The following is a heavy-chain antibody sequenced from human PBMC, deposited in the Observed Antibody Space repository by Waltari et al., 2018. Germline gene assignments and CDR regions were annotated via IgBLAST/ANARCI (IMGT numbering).Heavy chain of an antibody. CDR1: GFTFSSYE. Sequence: EGQLVESGGGLVQPGGYLRLYCAASGFTFSSYEKNWVPQAPGKGLEWVSYISSSGSTVHSAASVKGRFTISRDNAKNSLYLQMNSLRAAATAVYYCARIRCDQIVDYWGQGTLVIVSS. J-gene: IGHJ4*02. V-gene: IGHV3-48*03. CDR3: ARIRCDQIVDY. D-gene: IGHD3-16*01. CDR2: ISSSGSTV.